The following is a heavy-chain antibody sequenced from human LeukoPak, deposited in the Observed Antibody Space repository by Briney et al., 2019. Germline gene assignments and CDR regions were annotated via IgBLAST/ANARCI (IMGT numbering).Heavy chain of an antibody. V-gene: IGHV3-74*01. CDR1: GFTFGSYW. Sequence: GGSLRLSCAASGFTFGSYWMHWVRQAPGKGLVWVSRINTDGGDTIYADSVKGRFTISRDNAKNTLLLQMNSLRAEDTAVYYCARDEKIVGASGQDYWGQGTLVTVSS. CDR2: INTDGGDT. J-gene: IGHJ4*02. D-gene: IGHD1-26*01. CDR3: ARDEKIVGASGQDY.